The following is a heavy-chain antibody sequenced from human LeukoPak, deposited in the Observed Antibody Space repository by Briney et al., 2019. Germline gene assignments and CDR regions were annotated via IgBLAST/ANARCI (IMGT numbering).Heavy chain of an antibody. CDR1: GGSISSYY. CDR3: ARDLGSTV. J-gene: IGHJ4*02. V-gene: IGHV4-59*01. D-gene: IGHD6-6*01. CDR2: IYYSGGT. Sequence: SETLSLTCTVSGGSISSYYWSWIRQPPGKGLEWIGYIYYSGGTNYNPSLKSRVTISVDTSKNQFSLKLSSVTAADTAVYYCARDLGSTVWGQGTLVTVSS.